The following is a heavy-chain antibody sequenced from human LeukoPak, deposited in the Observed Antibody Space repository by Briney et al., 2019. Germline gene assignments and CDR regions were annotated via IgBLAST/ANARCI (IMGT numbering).Heavy chain of an antibody. CDR3: AKSGGVTTTLGY. V-gene: IGHV3-30*18. CDR1: GFTFSSYG. J-gene: IGHJ4*02. D-gene: IGHD4-17*01. CDR2: ISYDGSNK. Sequence: GGSLRLSCAASGFTFSSYGMHWVRQAPGKGLEWVAVISYDGSNKYYADSVKGRFTISRDNSKNTLYLQMNSLRAEDTAVYYCAKSGGVTTTLGYWGQGTLVSVSS.